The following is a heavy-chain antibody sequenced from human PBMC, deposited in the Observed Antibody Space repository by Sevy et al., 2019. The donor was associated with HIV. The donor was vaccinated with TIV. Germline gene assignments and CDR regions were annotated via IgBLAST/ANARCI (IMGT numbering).Heavy chain of an antibody. CDR2: INERGIT. Sequence: SETLSLTCAVHDGSFSGYYWNWIRQLPGKVLEWIGEINERGITNYNPSLKSRVTISVDTSKKEFSLKLNAVTAADTAVYFCARSPPVVVVPGAPSWFDPWGQGTLVTVSS. D-gene: IGHD2-2*01. CDR3: ARSPPVVVVPGAPSWFDP. V-gene: IGHV4-34*01. CDR1: DGSFSGYY. J-gene: IGHJ5*02.